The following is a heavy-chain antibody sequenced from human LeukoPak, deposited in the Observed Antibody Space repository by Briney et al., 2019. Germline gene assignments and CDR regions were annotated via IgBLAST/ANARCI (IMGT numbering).Heavy chain of an antibody. V-gene: IGHV3-30-3*01. D-gene: IGHD3-10*01. Sequence: GGSLRLSCTPSGFTFSSYAMHWVRQAPGKGLECVAVISYDGSNEHYADSVKGRFTISRDNSKNTLYLQMNSLRVEDTAVYYCARDLSGGGLDYWGQGTLVTVSS. CDR3: ARDLSGGGLDY. CDR2: ISYDGSNE. CDR1: GFTFSSYA. J-gene: IGHJ4*02.